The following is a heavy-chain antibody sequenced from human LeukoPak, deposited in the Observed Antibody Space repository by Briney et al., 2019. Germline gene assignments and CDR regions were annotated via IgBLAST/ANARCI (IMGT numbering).Heavy chain of an antibody. CDR1: GFTFNDHA. D-gene: IGHD1-1*01. CDR2: ISWNSGRI. V-gene: IGHV3-9*01. Sequence: GGSLRLSCAASGFTFNDHAMHWVRQPPGKGLEWVSGISWNSGRIGYADSVKGRFTISRDNSKSTLYLQMNGLRAEDTAIFYCAKSLFTSATGTGRAFHIWGQGTRVTVSS. CDR3: AKSLFTSATGTGRAFHI. J-gene: IGHJ3*02.